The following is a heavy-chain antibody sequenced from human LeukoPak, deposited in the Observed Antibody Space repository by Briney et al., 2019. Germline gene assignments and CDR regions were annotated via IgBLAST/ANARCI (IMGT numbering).Heavy chain of an antibody. J-gene: IGHJ6*02. CDR1: AYAFTTYS. V-gene: IGHV1-46*01. Sequence: ASVKVSCKASAYAFTTYSMHWVRQAPGQGLEWMAIINLSGGSTDYTQKFQGRVTVTRDTSTSIVYMELSSLRSEDTAVYYCVRHNHMDVWGQGTTVTVSS. CDR3: VRHNHMDV. CDR2: INLSGGST.